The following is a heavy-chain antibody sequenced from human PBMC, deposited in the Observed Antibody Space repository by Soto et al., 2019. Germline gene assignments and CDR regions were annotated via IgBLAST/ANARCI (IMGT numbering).Heavy chain of an antibody. V-gene: IGHV1-3*01. Sequence: QVQLVQSGAEVKKPGASVKVSCNPSGYAFTSYTMHWVRQAPGQGLEWMGWINADNGDSKYSQKFQGRVTITRGTSASIAYMELSSLRSEDTAVYYCARDTGSGLRVEPGIFEYWGQGTLVTVSS. CDR1: GYAFTSYT. CDR3: ARDTGSGLRVEPGIFEY. CDR2: INADNGDS. J-gene: IGHJ4*02. D-gene: IGHD1-26*01.